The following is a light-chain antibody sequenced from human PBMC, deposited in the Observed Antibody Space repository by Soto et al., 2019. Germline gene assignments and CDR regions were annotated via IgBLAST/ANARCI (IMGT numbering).Light chain of an antibody. V-gene: IGLV2-8*01. CDR1: SSDVGGYNY. J-gene: IGLJ2*01. CDR2: EVS. CDR3: SSYAGSKNLV. Sequence: QSALTQPPSASGSPGQSVTISCTGTSSDVGGYNYVSWYQQHPRKAPKLMIYEVSQRPSGVPDRFSGSKSGNTTSLTVAGLQAEDEADDYCSSYAGSKNLVFGGGTKLTVL.